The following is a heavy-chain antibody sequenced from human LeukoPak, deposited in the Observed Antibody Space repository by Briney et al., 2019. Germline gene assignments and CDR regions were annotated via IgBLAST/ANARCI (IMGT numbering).Heavy chain of an antibody. Sequence: PSETLSLTCTVSGGSISSYYWSWIRQPAGKGLEWIGRIYTSGSTNYNPSLKSRVTMSVDTSKNQFSLKLSSVTAADTAVYYCARVDRPYDLGYMDVWGKGTTVTVSS. CDR2: IYTSGST. J-gene: IGHJ6*03. CDR1: GGSISSYY. CDR3: ARVDRPYDLGYMDV. V-gene: IGHV4-4*07. D-gene: IGHD5-12*01.